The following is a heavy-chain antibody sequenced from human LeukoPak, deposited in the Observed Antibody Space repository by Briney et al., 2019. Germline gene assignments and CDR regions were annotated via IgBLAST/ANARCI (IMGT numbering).Heavy chain of an antibody. CDR2: INHSGTT. CDR1: GGSFSDYH. V-gene: IGHV4-34*01. Sequence: SETLSLTCAVYGGSFSDYHWSWIRQPPGKGLEWIGEINHSGTTNYNPSLKSRVTISVDTSKNQFSLKLSSVSAADTALYHCARGCPRSDAGAGTGTCYFDYWGQGTLVTVSS. D-gene: IGHD1-1*01. J-gene: IGHJ4*02. CDR3: ARGCPRSDAGAGTGTCYFDY.